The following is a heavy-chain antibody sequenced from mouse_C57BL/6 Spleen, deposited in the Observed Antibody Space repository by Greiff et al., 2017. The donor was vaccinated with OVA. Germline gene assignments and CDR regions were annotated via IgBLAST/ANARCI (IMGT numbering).Heavy chain of an antibody. V-gene: IGHV1-64*01. Sequence: VQLQQPGAELVKPGASVKLSCKASGYTFTSYWMHWVKQRPGQGLEWIGMIHPNSGSTNYNEKFKSKATLTVDKSSSTAYMQLSSLTSEDSAVYYCARERPSTVVATDYAMDYWGQGTSVTVSS. J-gene: IGHJ4*01. CDR2: IHPNSGST. CDR1: GYTFTSYW. CDR3: ARERPSTVVATDYAMDY. D-gene: IGHD1-1*01.